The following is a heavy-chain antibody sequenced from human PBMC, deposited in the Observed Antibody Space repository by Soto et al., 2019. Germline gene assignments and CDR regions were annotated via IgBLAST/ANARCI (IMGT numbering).Heavy chain of an antibody. CDR2: IYQSGST. D-gene: IGHD2-21*02. CDR1: VGSISSGGYA. V-gene: IGHV4-30-2*01. J-gene: IGHJ4*02. Sequence: TSETLSLTCAVSVGSISSGGYAWAWIRQPPGKGLEWVGYIYQSGSTYYNPSLKSRVTIAADRSKNQFSLNLASVTAADTAVYYCARSYSGGDAYFDYWGQGTVVTVSS. CDR3: ARSYSGGDAYFDY.